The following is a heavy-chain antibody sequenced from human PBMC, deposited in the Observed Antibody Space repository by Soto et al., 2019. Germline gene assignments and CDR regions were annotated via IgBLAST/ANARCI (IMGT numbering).Heavy chain of an antibody. CDR1: GGTFSSYT. Sequence: ASVKVSCKASGGTFSSYTISWVRQAPGQGLEWMGGIIPKDGEANYAQKFQGRVTMTEDTSTDTAYMELSSLRSEDTAVYYCATASSGDGWFDPWGQGTLVTVSS. CDR2: IIPKDGEA. D-gene: IGHD7-27*01. V-gene: IGHV1-69*10. J-gene: IGHJ5*02. CDR3: ATASSGDGWFDP.